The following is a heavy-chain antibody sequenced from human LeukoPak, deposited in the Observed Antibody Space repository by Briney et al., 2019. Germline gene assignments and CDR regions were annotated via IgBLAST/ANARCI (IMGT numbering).Heavy chain of an antibody. CDR1: GYTFTAHY. V-gene: IGHV1-2*02. J-gene: IGHJ5*02. Sequence: ASVKVSCKAFGYTFTAHYIHWVRQAPGQGLEWMGWINPNRGGINYALKFQGRVTMTRDTSISTAYMELSRLRSDDTAVHYCAREDIVVVPAAYNWFDPWGQGTLVTVSS. D-gene: IGHD2-2*01. CDR2: INPNRGGI. CDR3: AREDIVVVPAAYNWFDP.